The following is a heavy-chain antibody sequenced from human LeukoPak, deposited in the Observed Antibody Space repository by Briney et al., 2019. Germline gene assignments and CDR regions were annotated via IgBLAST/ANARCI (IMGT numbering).Heavy chain of an antibody. CDR3: AREVAESYYFDY. Sequence: GGSLRLSCAASGFTFSSYSMNWVRQAPGKGLEWVSSISSSSYIYYADSVKGRFTISRDNAKNSLYLQMNSLRAEDTAVYYCAREVAESYYFDYWGQGTLVTVSS. J-gene: IGHJ4*02. CDR2: ISSSSYI. D-gene: IGHD6-19*01. V-gene: IGHV3-21*01. CDR1: GFTFSSYS.